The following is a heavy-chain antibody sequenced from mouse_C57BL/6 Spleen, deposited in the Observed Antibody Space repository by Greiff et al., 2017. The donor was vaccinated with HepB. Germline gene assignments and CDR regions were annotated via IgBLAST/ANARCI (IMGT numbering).Heavy chain of an antibody. Sequence: EVQLVESGGGLVKPGGSLKLSCAASGFTFSDYGMHWVRQAPEKGLEWVAYISSGLSTIYYAATVKGRFTISRDNAKNTLFLQMTSLRSEDTAMYDCARLTYSIAWFAYWGQGTLVTVSA. CDR3: ARLTYSIAWFAY. CDR1: GFTFSDYG. V-gene: IGHV5-17*01. J-gene: IGHJ3*01. CDR2: ISSGLSTI. D-gene: IGHD2-5*01.